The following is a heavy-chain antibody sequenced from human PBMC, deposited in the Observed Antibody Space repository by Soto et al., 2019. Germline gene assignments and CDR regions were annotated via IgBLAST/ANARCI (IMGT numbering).Heavy chain of an antibody. CDR2: IRSKAYGGTT. V-gene: IGHV3-49*03. J-gene: IGHJ6*02. D-gene: IGHD4-17*01. CDR1: GFNFGDYA. CDR3: SRDSSTSYGDYYYGMDV. Sequence: PGGSLRLSCTGSGFNFGDYAMSWYRQAPGKGLEWVGFIRSKAYGGTTEYAASVRGRFTISRDDSKSIAYLQMNSLKTEDTAVYYCSRDSSTSYGDYYYGMDVWGQGTTVTVSS.